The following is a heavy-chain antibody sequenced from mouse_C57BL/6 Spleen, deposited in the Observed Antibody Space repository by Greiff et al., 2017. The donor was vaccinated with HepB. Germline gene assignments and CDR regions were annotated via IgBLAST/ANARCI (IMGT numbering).Heavy chain of an antibody. Sequence: DVMLVESGGGLVKPGGSLKLSCAASGFTFSSYTMSWVRQTPEKRLEWVATISGGGGNTYYPDSVKGRFTISRDNAKNTLYLQMSSLRSEDTALYYCATNYYGSSFYWYFDVWGTGTTVTVSS. CDR1: GFTFSSYT. J-gene: IGHJ1*03. V-gene: IGHV5-9*01. CDR2: ISGGGGNT. CDR3: ATNYYGSSFYWYFDV. D-gene: IGHD1-1*01.